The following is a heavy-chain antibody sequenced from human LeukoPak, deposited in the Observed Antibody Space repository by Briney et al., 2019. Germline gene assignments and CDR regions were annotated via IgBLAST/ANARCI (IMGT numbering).Heavy chain of an antibody. D-gene: IGHD1-26*01. Sequence: GASVKVSCKASGGTFSSYAISWVRQAPGQGLEWMGGIIPIFGTANYAQKFQGRVTITTDESTSTAYMELSSLRSEDTAVYYCARDREVGATTLAFDYWGQGTLVTVSS. CDR3: ARDREVGATTLAFDY. V-gene: IGHV1-69*05. CDR2: IIPIFGTA. CDR1: GGTFSSYA. J-gene: IGHJ4*02.